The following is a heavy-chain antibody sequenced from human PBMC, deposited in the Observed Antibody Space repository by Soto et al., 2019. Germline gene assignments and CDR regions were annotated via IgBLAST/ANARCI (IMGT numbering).Heavy chain of an antibody. CDR1: GFTFRDRW. D-gene: IGHD6-19*01. Sequence: PGGSLRLSCAASGFTFRDRWMHWVRQAPGKGLVWVSRINSDGSTTTYADSVKGRFTISRDNAKSTLYLQLNSLRAEDTALYYCARGYSSGHDYWGQGTLVTVSS. V-gene: IGHV3-74*01. J-gene: IGHJ4*02. CDR3: ARGYSSGHDY. CDR2: INSDGSTT.